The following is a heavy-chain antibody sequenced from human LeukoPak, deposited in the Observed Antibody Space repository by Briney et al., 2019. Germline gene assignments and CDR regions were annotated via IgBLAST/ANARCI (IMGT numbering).Heavy chain of an antibody. Sequence: SETLSLTCAVYGGSFSGYYWSWIRQPPGKGLEWIGEINHSGSTNYNPSLKSRVTTSVDTSKNQFSLKLSSVTAADTAVYYCARRQRSRFDYWGQGTLVTVSS. J-gene: IGHJ4*02. CDR2: INHSGST. CDR1: GGSFSGYY. CDR3: ARRQRSRFDY. V-gene: IGHV4-34*01.